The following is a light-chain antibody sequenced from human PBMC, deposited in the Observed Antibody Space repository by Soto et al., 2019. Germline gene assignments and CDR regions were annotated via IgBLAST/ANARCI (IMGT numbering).Light chain of an antibody. CDR2: EVS. V-gene: IGLV2-14*01. CDR1: SSDVGGYDY. Sequence: QSALTQPASVSGSPGQSITISCTGTSSDVGGYDYVSWYQQHPGKAPKLMIYEVSNRPSGVSNRFSGSKSGNTASLTISGLQAEDEADYYCLSHTTRRIYVFGPGTKVTV. CDR3: LSHTTRRIYV. J-gene: IGLJ1*01.